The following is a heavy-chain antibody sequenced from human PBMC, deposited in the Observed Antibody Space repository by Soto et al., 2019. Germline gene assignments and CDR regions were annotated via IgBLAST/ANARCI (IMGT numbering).Heavy chain of an antibody. CDR1: GGSISNNY. Sequence: QVQLQESGPGLVKPSETLSLTCGVSGGSISNNYWSWIRQPPGKGLEWIGYISHSGSTTYNPALKSRVTISVDTSKKQFSLKLNSVTAADTAVYYCARGGTYSRLIIGDWCDPWGQGTLVTVAS. CDR2: ISHSGST. CDR3: ARGGTYSRLIIGDWCDP. D-gene: IGHD6-13*01. J-gene: IGHJ5*02. V-gene: IGHV4-59*01.